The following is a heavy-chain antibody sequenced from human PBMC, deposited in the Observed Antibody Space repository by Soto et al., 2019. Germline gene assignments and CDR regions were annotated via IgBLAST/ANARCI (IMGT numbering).Heavy chain of an antibody. CDR2: IFSNDEK. CDR3: ARILGGYNYGRYMDV. J-gene: IGHJ6*03. D-gene: IGHD5-18*01. CDR1: GFSLSNAKMG. Sequence: SGPTLVNPTETLTLTCTVSGFSLSNAKMGVSWIRQPPGKALEWLAHIFSNDEKSYSTSLKSRVTISKDTSKRQVVLIMATMDPVDTGTYYCARILGGYNYGRYMDVWGKGTTVTV. V-gene: IGHV2-26*01.